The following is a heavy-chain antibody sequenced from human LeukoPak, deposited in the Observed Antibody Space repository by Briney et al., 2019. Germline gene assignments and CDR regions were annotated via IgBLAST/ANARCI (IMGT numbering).Heavy chain of an antibody. CDR1: GGSISNHY. V-gene: IGHV4-59*11. CDR3: AREKPYYNSRSSYFDF. D-gene: IGHD1-26*01. Sequence: PSETLSLTCTVSGGSISNHYWSWIRQSPGKGLERIGYIYYRGNTNYNPSFRSRVTISVDTSKNQFSLKLSSLTAADTAVYFCAREKPYYNSRSSYFDFWGQGTLVTVSS. CDR2: IYYRGNT. J-gene: IGHJ4*02.